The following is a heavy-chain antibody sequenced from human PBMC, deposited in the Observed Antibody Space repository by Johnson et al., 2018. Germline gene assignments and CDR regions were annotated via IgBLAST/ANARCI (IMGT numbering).Heavy chain of an antibody. Sequence: VQLVQSGGGLVKPGGSLRLSCAASGFTFDDYAMHWVRHAPGKGLEWVSGISWNSGSIGYADSVKGRFTISRDNAKNSLYLQMNSLRAEDTAGYYCATDKWTAAYWGQGTLVTVSS. D-gene: IGHD2-15*01. CDR1: GFTFDDYA. J-gene: IGHJ4*02. CDR3: ATDKWTAAY. CDR2: ISWNSGSI. V-gene: IGHV3-9*01.